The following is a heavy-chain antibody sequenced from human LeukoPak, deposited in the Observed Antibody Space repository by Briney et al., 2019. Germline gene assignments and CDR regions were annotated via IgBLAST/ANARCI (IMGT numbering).Heavy chain of an antibody. V-gene: IGHV3-23*01. CDR3: AKAYSASPGGYFDY. CDR1: GFTFSTYA. CDR2: INGNGGST. Sequence: GGSLRLSCAASGFTFSTYAMSWVRQVSGKGLEWVSGINGNGGSTYYADSVKSRFTISRDDSKNTLYLQMNSLRADDTAVYYCAKAYSASPGGYFDYWGQGALVTVSS. J-gene: IGHJ4*02. D-gene: IGHD1-26*01.